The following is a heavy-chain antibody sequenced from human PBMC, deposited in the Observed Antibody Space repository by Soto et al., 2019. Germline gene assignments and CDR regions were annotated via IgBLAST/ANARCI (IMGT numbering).Heavy chain of an antibody. J-gene: IGHJ4*02. CDR1: GYTFSNYY. CDR3: ASPLTTVTTFDY. Sequence: GASVKVSCKASGYTFSNYYMHWVRQAPGQGLEWMGIINPGDGSTTYAQKFQGRVTMTRDTSTSTVYMELSSLRSEDTTVYFCASPLTTVTTFDYWGQGTLVTVSS. V-gene: IGHV1-46*01. D-gene: IGHD4-17*01. CDR2: INPGDGST.